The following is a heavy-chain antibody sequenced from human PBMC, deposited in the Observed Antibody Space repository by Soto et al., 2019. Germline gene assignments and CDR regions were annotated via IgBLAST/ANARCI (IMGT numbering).Heavy chain of an antibody. V-gene: IGHV1-46*01. CDR3: AREGSVDSNWFDP. CDR2: ISPSGGST. D-gene: IGHD3-3*01. J-gene: IGHJ5*02. CDR1: GYTFTSYY. Sequence: QMQLVQSGAEVKKPGASVKVSCKASGYTFTSYYLHWVRQAPGQGLEWMGMISPSGGSTSYAQKFQGRVTVTRDTSTSTVYMELNSLRSEDTVVYYCAREGSVDSNWFDPWGQGTLVTVSS.